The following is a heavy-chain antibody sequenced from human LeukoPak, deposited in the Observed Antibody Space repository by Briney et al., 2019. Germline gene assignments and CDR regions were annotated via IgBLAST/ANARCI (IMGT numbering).Heavy chain of an antibody. CDR3: ALNPDYYGSGSFDY. D-gene: IGHD3-10*01. J-gene: IGHJ4*02. CDR2: ISYDGTNK. V-gene: IGHV3-30*03. CDR1: GFTFSSHG. Sequence: GGSPRLSCAASGFTFSSHGMHWVRQAPGRGLEWVAVISYDGTNKYSVDSVKGRFTISRDNSKNSLYLQMNSLRAEDTAVYYCALNPDYYGSGSFDYWGQGTLVTVSS.